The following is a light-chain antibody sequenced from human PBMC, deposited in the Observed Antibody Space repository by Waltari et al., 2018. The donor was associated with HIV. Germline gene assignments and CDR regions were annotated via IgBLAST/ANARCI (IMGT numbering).Light chain of an antibody. Sequence: QSALTQPRSVSGSPGQSVTISCIGTTRDVGGYNSVSWYRQHPGEAPKLIIYDVTKRPSGVPDRFSGAKSVNTASLTVSGLQADDEAEYYCCSYAGSYTWLFGGGTKLTVL. J-gene: IGLJ2*01. CDR1: TRDVGGYNS. V-gene: IGLV2-11*01. CDR2: DVT. CDR3: CSYAGSYTWL.